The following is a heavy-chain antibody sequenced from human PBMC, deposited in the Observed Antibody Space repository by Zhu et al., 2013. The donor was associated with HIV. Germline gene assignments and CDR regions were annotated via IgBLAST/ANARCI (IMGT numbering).Heavy chain of an antibody. CDR1: GYTFGIYG. CDR2: VSAYSGNT. J-gene: IGHJ3*02. CDR3: VRDSSVEYSSSPSAFDI. D-gene: IGHD5-12*01. V-gene: IGHV1-18*01. Sequence: QVQLVQSGAEVKKPGASVKVSCKASGYTFGIYGISWVRQAPGQGLEWMGWVSAYSGNTQFAQQLQARVTLTTDTSTSTAYMELRSLRSDDTAVYYCVRDSSVEYSSSPSAFDIWGQGTLVTVSS.